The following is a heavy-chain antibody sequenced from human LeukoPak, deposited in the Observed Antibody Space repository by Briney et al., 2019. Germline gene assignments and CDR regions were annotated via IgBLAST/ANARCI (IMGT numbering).Heavy chain of an antibody. CDR1: GFTFSSYA. J-gene: IGHJ4*02. Sequence: GGSLRLSCAASGFTFSSYAMHWVRQAPGKGLEWVAFISYVGTNKNYTDSVEGRFAISRDNSKNTLYLQMNSLRAEDTAMYYCARDRYASYWGQGTRVTVSS. V-gene: IGHV3-30*09. D-gene: IGHD2-8*01. CDR3: ARDRYASY. CDR2: ISYVGTNK.